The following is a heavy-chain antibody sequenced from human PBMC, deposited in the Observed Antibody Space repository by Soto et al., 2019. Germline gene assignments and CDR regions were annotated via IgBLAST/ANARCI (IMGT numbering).Heavy chain of an antibody. CDR3: ARAGGSSSSWYSVLTHRRDNWFDP. CDR2: INHSGST. D-gene: IGHD6-13*01. Sequence: LSVTCAVYGGSFSGYYWSWIRQPPGKGLEWIGEINHSGSTNYNPSLKSRVTISVDTSKNQFSLKLSSVTAADTAVYYCARAGGSSSSWYSVLTHRRDNWFDPWGQGTLVTVSS. J-gene: IGHJ5*02. V-gene: IGHV4-34*01. CDR1: GGSFSGYY.